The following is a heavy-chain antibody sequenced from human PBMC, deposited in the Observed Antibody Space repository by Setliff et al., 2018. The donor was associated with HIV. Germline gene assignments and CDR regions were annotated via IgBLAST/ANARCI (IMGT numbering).Heavy chain of an antibody. CDR2: IYPGDTDT. CDR3: ARRGSANWYFEL. V-gene: IGHV5-51*01. J-gene: IGHJ2*01. CDR1: GYGFTSYW. D-gene: IGHD2-15*01. Sequence: GESLKISCKASGYGFTSYWIGWVRQMPGKGLEWVGSIYPGDTDTRYSPSFQGQVTFSTDKSITTAHLQWSSLKASDTAMYYCARRGSANWYFELWGRGTLVTVSS.